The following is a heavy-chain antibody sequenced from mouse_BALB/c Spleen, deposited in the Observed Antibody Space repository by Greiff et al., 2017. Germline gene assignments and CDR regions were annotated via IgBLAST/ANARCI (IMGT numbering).Heavy chain of an antibody. J-gene: IGHJ2*01. CDR1: GFTFTDYY. CDR2: IRNKANGYTT. CDR3: AREDYGFDY. V-gene: IGHV7-3*02. Sequence: EVMLVESGGGLVQPGGSLRLSCAPSGFTFTDYYMSWVRQPPGKALEWLGFIRNKANGYTTEYSASVKGRFTISRDNSQSILYLQMNTLRAEDSATYYCAREDYGFDYWGQGTTLTVSS. D-gene: IGHD1-1*01.